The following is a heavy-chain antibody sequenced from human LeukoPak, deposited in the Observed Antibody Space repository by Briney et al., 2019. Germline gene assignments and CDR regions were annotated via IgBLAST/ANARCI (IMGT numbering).Heavy chain of an antibody. V-gene: IGHV4-59*01. CDR2: IYYSGST. CDR1: GGSISSYY. J-gene: IGHJ4*02. Sequence: SETLSLTCTVSGGSISSYYWSWIRQPPGKGLEWIGYIYYSGSTNYNPSLKSRVTISVGTSKNQFSLKLSSVTAADTAVYYCAREVGDDSSGLWRGYYFDYWGQGTLVTVSS. CDR3: AREVGDDSSGLWRGYYFDY. D-gene: IGHD3-22*01.